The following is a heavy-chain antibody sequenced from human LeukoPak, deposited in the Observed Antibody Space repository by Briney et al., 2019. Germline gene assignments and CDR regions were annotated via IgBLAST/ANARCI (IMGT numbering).Heavy chain of an antibody. D-gene: IGHD5-12*01. CDR1: GVAVSSSY. J-gene: IGHJ4*02. CDR2: ISDSGGST. V-gene: IGHV3-23*01. Sequence: GGSLRLSCAASGVAVSSSYMSWVRQAPGKGLAWVSAISDSGGSTQYADSVKGRFTISRDNSRNTLYLQMNSLTAEDTAVYYCAKGSSHWRDYYYFDYWGQGTLVTVSS. CDR3: AKGSSHWRDYYYFDY.